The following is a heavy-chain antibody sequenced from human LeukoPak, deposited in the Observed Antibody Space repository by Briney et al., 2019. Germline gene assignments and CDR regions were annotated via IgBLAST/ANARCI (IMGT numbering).Heavy chain of an antibody. V-gene: IGHV1-2*02. CDR3: ARRTILAAGTNFDY. CDR2: INPNSGGT. J-gene: IGHJ4*02. CDR1: GYTFTGYY. Sequence: ASVKVSCKASGYTFTGYYMHWVRQAPGQGLEWMGWINPNSGGTNYAQKFQGRVTMTRDTSISTACMELSRLTSDDTAVYYCARRTILAAGTNFDYWGQGTLVTVSS. D-gene: IGHD6-13*01.